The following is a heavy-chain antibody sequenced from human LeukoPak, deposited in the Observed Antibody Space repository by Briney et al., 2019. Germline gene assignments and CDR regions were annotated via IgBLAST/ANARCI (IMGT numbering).Heavy chain of an antibody. D-gene: IGHD6-6*01. CDR3: ARAGRQERFLNYYYYGMDA. Sequence: SVKVSCKASGGTLRSYAISWVRQAPGQGLEWMGGIIPLFGAANYAQKFQGRVTITADESTSTAYMEVSSLRYEDTAIYYCARAGRQERFLNYYYYGMDAWGEGTTVTVSS. CDR2: IIPLFGAA. V-gene: IGHV1-69*01. CDR1: GGTLRSYA. J-gene: IGHJ6*04.